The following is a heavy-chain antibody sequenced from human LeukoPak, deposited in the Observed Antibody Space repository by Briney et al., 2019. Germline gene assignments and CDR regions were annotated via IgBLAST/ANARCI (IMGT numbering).Heavy chain of an antibody. CDR2: ISAYNGDT. V-gene: IGHV1-18*01. D-gene: IGHD2-2*02. CDR1: GYTFTNYG. Sequence: ASVKVSCKASGYTFTNYGISWVRQAPGQGLEWMGWISAYNGDTNYAQNFQGRVTMTTDTSTDTAYMELRSLRSDDTAVYYCARDGLSYTNPNNWFDPWGQGTLVTVSS. CDR3: ARDGLSYTNPNNWFDP. J-gene: IGHJ5*02.